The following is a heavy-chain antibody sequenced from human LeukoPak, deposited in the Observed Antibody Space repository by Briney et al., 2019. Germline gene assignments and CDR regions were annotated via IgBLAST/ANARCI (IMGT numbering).Heavy chain of an antibody. J-gene: IGHJ4*02. D-gene: IGHD3-10*01. CDR3: ARALWFGETFPAY. CDR1: GFTFSSYS. V-gene: IGHV3-21*01. Sequence: GGSLRLSCAASGFTFSSYSMNWVRQAPGKGLEWVSSISSSSSYIYYADSVKGRFTISRDNAKNSLDLQMNGLRAEDTAVYYCARALWFGETFPAYWGQGTLVTVSS. CDR2: ISSSSSYI.